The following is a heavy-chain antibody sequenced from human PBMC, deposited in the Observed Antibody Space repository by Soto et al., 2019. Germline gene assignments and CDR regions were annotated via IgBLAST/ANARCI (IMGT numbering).Heavy chain of an antibody. J-gene: IGHJ4*02. V-gene: IGHV3-48*02. D-gene: IGHD3-10*01. Sequence: GGSLRLSCAASGFTFSSYSMNWVRQAPGKGLEWVSYISSSSSTIYYVDSVKGRFTISRDNAKNSLYLQMNSLRDEDTAVYYCARATMVRGGGYFDYWGQGTLVTVSS. CDR2: ISSSSSTI. CDR3: ARATMVRGGGYFDY. CDR1: GFTFSSYS.